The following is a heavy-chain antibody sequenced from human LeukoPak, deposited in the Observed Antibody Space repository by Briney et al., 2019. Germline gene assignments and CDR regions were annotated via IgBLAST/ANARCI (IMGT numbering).Heavy chain of an antibody. Sequence: ASETLSLTCAVYGGSFSGYYWSWIRQPPGKGLEWIGEINHRGSTNYNPSLKSRVTISVDTSKNQFSLKLSSVTAADTAVYYCARGRGYSYGYRYYYYGMDVWGQGTTVTVSS. J-gene: IGHJ6*02. CDR3: ARGRGYSYGYRYYYYGMDV. CDR1: GGSFSGYY. D-gene: IGHD5-18*01. CDR2: INHRGST. V-gene: IGHV4-34*01.